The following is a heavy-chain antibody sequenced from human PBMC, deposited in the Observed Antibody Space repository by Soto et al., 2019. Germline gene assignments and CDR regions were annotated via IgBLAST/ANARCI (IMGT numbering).Heavy chain of an antibody. CDR2: ILHTGTT. Sequence: PSETKSPTCAETGDSIFGTYHWTWLRQSQGRGLEWKASILHTGTTYYTPSLESRVTISVHTSKNQCSLRLCSMIAADSAVYFCARADSAGYYPHFGQGNLVTVAS. D-gene: IGHD3-9*01. V-gene: IGHV4-38-2*01. J-gene: IGHJ1*01. CDR3: ARADSAGYYPH. CDR1: GDSIFGTYH.